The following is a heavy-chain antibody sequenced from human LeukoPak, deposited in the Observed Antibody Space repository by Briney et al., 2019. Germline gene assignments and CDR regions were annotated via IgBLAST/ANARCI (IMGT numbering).Heavy chain of an antibody. D-gene: IGHD3-22*01. V-gene: IGHV4-30-4*01. CDR3: ARGRGVPYYYDSSGYYPADY. J-gene: IGHJ4*02. Sequence: SETLSLTCTVSGASISSGDYYWSWIRQPPGKGLECIGHIYYSGSTYYNPSLKSRVTISVDTSKNQLSLKLSSVTAADTAVYYCARGRGVPYYYDSSGYYPADYWGQGTLVTVSS. CDR1: GASISSGDYY. CDR2: IYYSGST.